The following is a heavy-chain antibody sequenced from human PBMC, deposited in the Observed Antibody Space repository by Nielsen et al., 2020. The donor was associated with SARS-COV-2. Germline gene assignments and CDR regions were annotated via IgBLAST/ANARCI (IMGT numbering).Heavy chain of an antibody. D-gene: IGHD3-9*01. Sequence: GGSLRLSCAASGFTFSNAWMSWVRQAPGKGLEWVGRIKSKTDGGTTDYAAPVKGRFTISRDDSKNTLYLQMNSLKTEDTAVYYCTTHENYDILTGDIGYFDYWGQGTLVTVSS. CDR2: IKSKTDGGTT. J-gene: IGHJ4*02. V-gene: IGHV3-15*01. CDR3: TTHENYDILTGDIGYFDY. CDR1: GFTFSNAW.